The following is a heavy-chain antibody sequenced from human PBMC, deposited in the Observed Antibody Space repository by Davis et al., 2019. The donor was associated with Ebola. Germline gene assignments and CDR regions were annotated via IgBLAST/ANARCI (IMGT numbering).Heavy chain of an antibody. Sequence: SGPTLVKPTQTLTLTCTFSGFPLRTSGVGVGWIRQPPGKALEWLALIYWDDDKRYSPSLKSRLTITKDTSKNQVVLTMTNMDPVDTATYYCAHRRYYYDSSGWGGFDYWGQGTLVTVSS. CDR1: GFPLRTSGVG. CDR2: IYWDDDK. V-gene: IGHV2-5*02. J-gene: IGHJ4*02. D-gene: IGHD3-22*01. CDR3: AHRRYYYDSSGWGGFDY.